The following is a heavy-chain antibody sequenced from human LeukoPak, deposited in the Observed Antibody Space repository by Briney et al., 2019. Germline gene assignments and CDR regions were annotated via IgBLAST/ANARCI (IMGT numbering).Heavy chain of an antibody. CDR2: INAGNGNT. CDR1: GYTFTSYA. J-gene: IGHJ4*02. CDR3: ARADILTGAFDY. D-gene: IGHD3-9*01. Sequence: ASVTVSFKASGYTFTSYAMHWVRQAPGQRLEWMGWINAGNGNTKYSQKFQGRVTITRDTSASTDYMDLSSLIFEDTAVYYCARADILTGAFDYWGQGTLVTVSS. V-gene: IGHV1-3*01.